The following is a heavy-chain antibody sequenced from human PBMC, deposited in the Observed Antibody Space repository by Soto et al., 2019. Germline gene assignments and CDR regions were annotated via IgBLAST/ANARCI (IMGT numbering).Heavy chain of an antibody. CDR2: IYYSGST. CDR1: GGSISSSSYY. D-gene: IGHD5-12*01. J-gene: IGHJ3*02. V-gene: IGHV4-39*01. CDR3: ASPVPGYDEYDAFDI. Sequence: QLQLQESGPGLVKPSETLSLTCTVSGGSISSSSYYWGWIRQPPGKGLEWIGSIYYSGSTYYNPSLKSRVTISVDTSKNQFSLKLSAVTAADTAVYYCASPVPGYDEYDAFDIWGQGTMVTVSS.